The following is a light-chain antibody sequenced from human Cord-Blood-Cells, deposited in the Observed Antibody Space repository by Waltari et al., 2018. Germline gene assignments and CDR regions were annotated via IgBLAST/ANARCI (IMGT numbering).Light chain of an antibody. CDR2: QAS. CDR3: QAWDSSTHVV. V-gene: IGLV3-1*01. Sequence: SYELTQPPSVSVSPGQTASITCSGDKLGDKYACWYQQKTGQSPVLVIYQASKRPSGIPERFSGSNPGNTATLTISGTQAMDEADYYCQAWDSSTHVVFGGGTKLTVL. J-gene: IGLJ2*01. CDR1: KLGDKY.